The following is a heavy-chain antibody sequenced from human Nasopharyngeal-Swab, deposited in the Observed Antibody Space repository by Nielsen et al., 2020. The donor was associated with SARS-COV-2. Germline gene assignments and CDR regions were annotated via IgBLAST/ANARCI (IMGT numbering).Heavy chain of an antibody. V-gene: IGHV3-74*01. CDR2: IDTDGTIT. CDR1: GSPFSTYW. J-gene: IGHJ4*02. CDR3: ARDAPAHYGAFY. D-gene: IGHD4-17*01. Sequence: GESLKISCAASGSPFSTYWMHWVRQPPGKGLLWVSRIDTDGTITDYADSVKGRFSISRDSSKNTLYLQMDSLRGEDTAVYYCARDAPAHYGAFYWGRGTLVTVSS.